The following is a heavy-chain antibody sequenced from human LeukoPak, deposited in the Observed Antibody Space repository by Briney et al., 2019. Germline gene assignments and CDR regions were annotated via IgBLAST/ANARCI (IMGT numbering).Heavy chain of an antibody. D-gene: IGHD3-22*01. CDR3: ARVYSGYVFDY. CDR2: IYHSGRT. Sequence: PSETLSLTCTVSGYSISSGYYWGWSRQPPGKGLEWIGSIYHSGRTYYNPSLKSRVTISVDTSKNQFSLKLSSVTAADTAVYYCARVYSGYVFDYWGQGTLVTVSS. CDR1: GYSISSGYY. V-gene: IGHV4-38-2*02. J-gene: IGHJ4*02.